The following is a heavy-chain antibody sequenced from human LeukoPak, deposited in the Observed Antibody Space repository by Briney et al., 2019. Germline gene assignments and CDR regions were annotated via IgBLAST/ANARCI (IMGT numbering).Heavy chain of an antibody. CDR2: IYYSGST. J-gene: IGHJ4*02. D-gene: IGHD6-13*01. CDR3: AREEGIAAAGALEY. V-gene: IGHV4-39*07. Sequence: SETLSLTCTVSGGSISSSSYYWGWIRQPPGKGLEWIGSIYYSGSTYYNPSLKSRVTISVDTSKNQFSLKLSSVTAADTAVYYCAREEGIAAAGALEYWGQGILVTVSS. CDR1: GGSISSSSYY.